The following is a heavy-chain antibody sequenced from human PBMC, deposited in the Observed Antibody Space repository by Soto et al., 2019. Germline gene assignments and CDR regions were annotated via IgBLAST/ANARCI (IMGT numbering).Heavy chain of an antibody. CDR2: IYYSGST. CDR1: GGSISSSSYY. J-gene: IGHJ6*03. V-gene: IGHV4-39*01. Sequence: SETLSLTCTVSGGSISSSSYYWGWIRQPPGKGLEWIGSIYYSGSTYYNPSLKSRVTISVDTFKTQFSLKLSSVTAADTAVYYWARLWFGELLSSYYMDVWGKGTTVTVSS. CDR3: ARLWFGELLSSYYMDV. D-gene: IGHD3-10*01.